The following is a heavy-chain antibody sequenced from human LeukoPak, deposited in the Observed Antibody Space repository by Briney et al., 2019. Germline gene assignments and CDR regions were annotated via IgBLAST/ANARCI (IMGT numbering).Heavy chain of an antibody. CDR2: IYYSGST. V-gene: IGHV4-39*01. CDR1: GGSISSSSYY. CDR3: ARVRGWHGGSFDY. D-gene: IGHD3-16*01. Sequence: SETLSLTCTVSGGSISSSSYYWGWIRQPPGKGLEWIGSIYYSGSTYYNPSLKSRVTISVDTSKNQFSLKLSSVTAADTAVYYCARVRGWHGGSFDYWGQGTLVTVSS. J-gene: IGHJ4*02.